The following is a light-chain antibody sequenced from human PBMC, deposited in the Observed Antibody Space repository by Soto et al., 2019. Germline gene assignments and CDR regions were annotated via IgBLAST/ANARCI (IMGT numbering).Light chain of an antibody. Sequence: EIVLTQSPGTLSLSPGERATLSCRASQSVISNYLAWYQQSPGQAPRLLIYVASNRATGIPDRFSGSGSGTDFTLTISRLEPEEGAVYYCQQYGTSPPITFGQGTRLEIK. CDR3: QQYGTSPPIT. J-gene: IGKJ5*01. CDR2: VAS. V-gene: IGKV3-20*01. CDR1: QSVISNY.